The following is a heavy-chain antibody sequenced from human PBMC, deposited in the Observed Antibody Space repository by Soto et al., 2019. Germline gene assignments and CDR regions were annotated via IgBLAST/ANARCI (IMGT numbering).Heavy chain of an antibody. V-gene: IGHV1-18*04. CDR3: AREYYSTTTWIDY. Sequence: VQLVQSAPEMKRPGASVKVSCKTSGFTFTSYPFSWVRQAPGQGLEGLAWVHPYEGTTKVAHQFRDRLTVTTDTSAATVFMELTRLTSDDTAVYFCAREYYSTTTWIDYWGQGTLVAVSS. CDR1: GFTFTSYP. J-gene: IGHJ4*02. D-gene: IGHD2-15*01. CDR2: VHPYEGTT.